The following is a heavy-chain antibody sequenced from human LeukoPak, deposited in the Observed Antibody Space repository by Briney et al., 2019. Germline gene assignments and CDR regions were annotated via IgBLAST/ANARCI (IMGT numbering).Heavy chain of an antibody. D-gene: IGHD5-18*01. CDR3: AAVDVDTAFP. J-gene: IGHJ5*02. Sequence: GGTLRLSCAASGFTFSSYGMSWVRQAPGKGLEWVSAISGSGSSTYYADSVKGRFTISRDNSKNTLYLQMNSLRAEDTAVYYCAAVDVDTAFPWGQGTLVTVSS. CDR1: GFTFSSYG. V-gene: IGHV3-23*01. CDR2: ISGSGSST.